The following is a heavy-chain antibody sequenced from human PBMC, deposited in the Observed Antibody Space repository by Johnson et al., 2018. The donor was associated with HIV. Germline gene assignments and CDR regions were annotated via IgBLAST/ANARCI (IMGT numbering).Heavy chain of an antibody. V-gene: IGHV3-7*04. Sequence: VQLVESGGGLVQPGGSLRLSCAASGFTFSSYWMSWVRQAPGTGLAWVAYIKQDGSAKHSVDSVAGRFTISRDNSKNSLYLQMDSLRVEDTAVYYCARGFRSAFVDSFDIWGQGRMVTVSS. D-gene: IGHD3-3*01. CDR2: IKQDGSAK. CDR3: ARGFRSAFVDSFDI. CDR1: GFTFSSYW. J-gene: IGHJ3*02.